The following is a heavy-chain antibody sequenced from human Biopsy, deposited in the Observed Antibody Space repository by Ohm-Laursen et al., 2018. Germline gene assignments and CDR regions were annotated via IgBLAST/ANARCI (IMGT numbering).Heavy chain of an antibody. D-gene: IGHD5-24*01. V-gene: IGHV4-4*07. CDR1: GGSIISYY. Sequence: PGTLSLTCAVSGGSIISYYWNWIRQPAGKGLEWIGRIYSSGGTKYNPSLKSRVTMSVDTSKKQFSLRLSSVTAADTAVYYCASAGYNPDWNFDLWGRGTRVTVSS. CDR3: ASAGYNPDWNFDL. J-gene: IGHJ2*01. CDR2: IYSSGGT.